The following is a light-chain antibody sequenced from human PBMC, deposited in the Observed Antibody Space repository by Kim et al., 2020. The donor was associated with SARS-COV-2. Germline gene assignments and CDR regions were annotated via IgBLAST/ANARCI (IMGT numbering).Light chain of an antibody. CDR2: GAS. J-gene: IGKJ2*01. Sequence: EIVLTQSPGTLSLSPGERATLSCRASQSVSSSYLDWCQQKPGQAPRLLIHGASSRATGIPDRFSGSRSGTDFSLTISRLEPEDFAVYYCQQYGSSPRTFGQGTKLEI. CDR3: QQYGSSPRT. V-gene: IGKV3-20*01. CDR1: QSVSSSY.